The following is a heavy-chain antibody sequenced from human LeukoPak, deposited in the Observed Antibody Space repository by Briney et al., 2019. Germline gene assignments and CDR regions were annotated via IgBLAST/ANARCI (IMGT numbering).Heavy chain of an antibody. D-gene: IGHD5-18*01. Sequence: PGRSLRLSCAASGFTFSSYGMHWVRQAPGKGLEWVAVIWYDGSNKYYADSVKGRFTISRDNSKNTLYLQMNSLRAEDTAVYYCARAGYSYGYDAFDIWGQGTMVTVSS. CDR2: IWYDGSNK. CDR1: GFTFSSYG. J-gene: IGHJ3*02. CDR3: ARAGYSYGYDAFDI. V-gene: IGHV3-33*01.